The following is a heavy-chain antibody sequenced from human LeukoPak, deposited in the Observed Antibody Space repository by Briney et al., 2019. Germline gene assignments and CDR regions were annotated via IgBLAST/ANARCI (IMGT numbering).Heavy chain of an antibody. V-gene: IGHV4-59*01. J-gene: IGHJ4*02. D-gene: IGHD3-10*01. CDR2: IYYSGST. CDR3: ARVHRIRRVPYYYGSGSHPTLYYFDY. CDR1: GGSISSYY. Sequence: SETLSLTCTVSGGSISSYYWSWIRQPPGKGLEWIGYIYYSGSTNYNPSLKSRVTISVDTSKNQFSLKLSSVTAADTAVYYCARVHRIRRVPYYYGSGSHPTLYYFDYWGQGTLVTVSS.